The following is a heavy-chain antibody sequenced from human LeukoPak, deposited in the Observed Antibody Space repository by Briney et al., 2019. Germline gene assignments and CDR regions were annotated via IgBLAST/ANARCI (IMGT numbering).Heavy chain of an antibody. CDR3: TTGGDSSSPVPFDFDY. D-gene: IGHD6-13*01. CDR2: IDSTTTTI. J-gene: IGHJ4*02. V-gene: IGHV3-48*04. Sequence: GGSLRLSCAASGFTFSTYSMNWVRQAPGKGLEWVSFIDSTTTTIHYADSVKGRFTISRDNAKNSLFLQMNSLRAEDTAVYYCTTGGDSSSPVPFDFDYWGQGTLVTVSS. CDR1: GFTFSTYS.